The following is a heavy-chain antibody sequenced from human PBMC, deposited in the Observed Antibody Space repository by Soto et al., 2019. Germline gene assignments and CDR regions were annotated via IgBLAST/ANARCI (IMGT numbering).Heavy chain of an antibody. V-gene: IGHV3-33*01. J-gene: IGHJ6*02. CDR1: GFTFSSYG. CDR3: ARDRRGYSYGYRENYHYYGMDV. CDR2: IWYDGSNK. Sequence: QVQLVESGGGVVQPGRSLRLSCAASGFTFSSYGMHWVRQAPGKGLEWVAVIWYDGSNKYYADSVKGRFTISRDNSKITLYLQMNSVRAEDTAVYYCARDRRGYSYGYRENYHYYGMDVWGQGTTVTVSS. D-gene: IGHD5-18*01.